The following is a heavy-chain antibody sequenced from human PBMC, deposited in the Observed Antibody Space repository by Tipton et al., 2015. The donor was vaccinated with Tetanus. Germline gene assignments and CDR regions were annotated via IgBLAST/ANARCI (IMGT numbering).Heavy chain of an antibody. J-gene: IGHJ3*02. CDR1: GGSISSGDYS. Sequence: TLSLTCAVSGGSISSGDYSWSWIRQPPGKGLEWIGYIYHSGSTYYNPSLKSRVTISVDISKNQFSLKLSSVTAADTAVYYCARDGVGSSSPFDIWGQGTMVTVSS. CDR3: ARDGVGSSSPFDI. V-gene: IGHV4-30-2*01. CDR2: IYHSGST. D-gene: IGHD1-26*01.